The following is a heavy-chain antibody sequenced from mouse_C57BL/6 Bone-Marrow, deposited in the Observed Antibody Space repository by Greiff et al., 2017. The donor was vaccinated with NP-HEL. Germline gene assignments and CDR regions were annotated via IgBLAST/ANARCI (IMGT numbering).Heavy chain of an antibody. V-gene: IGHV1-42*01. CDR1: GYSFTGYY. Sequence: VQLKQSGPELVKPGASVKISCKASGYSFTGYYMNWVKQSPEKSLEWIGEINPSTGGTTYNQKFKAKATLTVDKSSSTAYMQLKSLTSADSAVYFCASPYDYDSWFAFWGQGTLVTVSA. J-gene: IGHJ3*01. CDR3: ASPYDYDSWFAF. D-gene: IGHD2-4*01. CDR2: INPSTGGT.